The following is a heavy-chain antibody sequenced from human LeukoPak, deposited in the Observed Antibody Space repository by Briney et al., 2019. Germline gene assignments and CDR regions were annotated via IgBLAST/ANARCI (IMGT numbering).Heavy chain of an antibody. J-gene: IGHJ6*02. CDR2: IRLDGEST. Sequence: GRSLSLFCTAWGFTLDDYAIHWARHARGEGPEWLSYIRLDGESTFCALCVEGRLTLSRPDRINSLYLQMNSVTREDTGVYYCVKDLKSGESYGPNYNNCYDYDVWGQGTTVTVSS. CDR3: VKDLKSGESYGPNYNNCYDYDV. CDR1: GFTLDDYA. V-gene: IGHV3-43*02. D-gene: IGHD2-21*01.